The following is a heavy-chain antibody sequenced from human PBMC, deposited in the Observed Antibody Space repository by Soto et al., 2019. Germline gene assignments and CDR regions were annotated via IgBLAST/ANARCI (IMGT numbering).Heavy chain of an antibody. Sequence: EVQLVESGGGLVQPGGSLRLSCAASGFTFSSYSMNWVRQAPGKGLEWVSYISSSSTIYYADSVKGRFTISRDNAKNSLYLQMNSLRDEDTAVYYCARDLEGGAFDIWGQGTMVTVSS. V-gene: IGHV3-48*02. D-gene: IGHD3-16*01. J-gene: IGHJ3*02. CDR1: GFTFSSYS. CDR3: ARDLEGGAFDI. CDR2: ISSSSTI.